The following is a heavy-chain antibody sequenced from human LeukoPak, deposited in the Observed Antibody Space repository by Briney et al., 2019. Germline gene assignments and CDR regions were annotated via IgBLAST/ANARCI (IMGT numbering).Heavy chain of an antibody. CDR2: NDPNSGGT. Sequence: ASVKVSCKASGYTFTVNHVHWVRQAPGHGLEWMGWNDPNSGGTQYAQKFQDRVAMTSDTSISTAYMELSGLRSDDTAVYFCAREADIVSFDLWGSGTRVTVSS. V-gene: IGHV1-2*02. CDR3: AREADIVSFDL. CDR1: GYTFTVNH. D-gene: IGHD3-16*02. J-gene: IGHJ2*01.